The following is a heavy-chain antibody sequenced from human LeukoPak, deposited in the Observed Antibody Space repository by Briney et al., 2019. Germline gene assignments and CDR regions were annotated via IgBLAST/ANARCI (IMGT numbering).Heavy chain of an antibody. CDR3: AREEPNSFDY. V-gene: IGHV3-21*01. J-gene: IGHJ4*02. D-gene: IGHD1-1*01. CDR2: ISSSSSYI. CDR1: GFTFSSYS. Sequence: GGSLRLSCAASGFTFSSYSMNWVHQAPGKGLEWVSSISSSSSYIYYADSVKGRFTISRDNAKNSLYLQMNSLRAEDTAVYYCAREEPNSFDYWGQGTLVTVSS.